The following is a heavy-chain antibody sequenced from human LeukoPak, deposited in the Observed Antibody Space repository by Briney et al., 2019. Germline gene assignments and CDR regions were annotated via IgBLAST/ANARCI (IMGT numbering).Heavy chain of an antibody. CDR3: ARDLINSRITIFGVVRPNWFDP. V-gene: IGHV1-18*01. J-gene: IGHJ5*02. CDR2: ISAYNGDT. CDR1: GYTFTSYG. D-gene: IGHD3-3*01. Sequence: ASVKVSCKASGYTFTSYGISWVRQAPGQGREWMGWISAYNGDTNYAQKLQSRVTMPTATSPSTAHMHLRRLRSHDTAVYYCARDLINSRITIFGVVRPNWFDPWGQGPLVTVSS.